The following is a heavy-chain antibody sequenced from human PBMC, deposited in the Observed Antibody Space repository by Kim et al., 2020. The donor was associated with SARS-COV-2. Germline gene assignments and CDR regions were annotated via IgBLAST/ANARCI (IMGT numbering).Heavy chain of an antibody. CDR1: GGSFSAYS. Sequence: SETLSLTCAVSGGSFSAYSWNWIRQPPGKGLEWIGEINDSEDTNYNPSLKSRVTISVDKPKNQFSLNLRSVTAADTAVYYCARGRYRSSRYVLPEYFQYWGLGTLVTVSS. CDR3: ARGRYRSSRYVLPEYFQY. J-gene: IGHJ1*01. D-gene: IGHD6-13*01. V-gene: IGHV4-34*01. CDR2: INDSEDT.